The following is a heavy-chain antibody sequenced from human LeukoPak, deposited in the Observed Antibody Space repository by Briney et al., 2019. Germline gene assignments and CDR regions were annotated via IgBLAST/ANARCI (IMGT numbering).Heavy chain of an antibody. CDR1: GFTFSSYE. Sequence: GVSLRLSCAASGFTFSSYEMNWVRYAPGKGLEWVSYISSSGSTIYYAESPKGRFTISRDNDKNSLYVPMQSLRAEDTAVYYCARDVDYGDYEPHRAFDIWGQGTMVTVSS. CDR3: ARDVDYGDYEPHRAFDI. V-gene: IGHV3-48*03. J-gene: IGHJ3*02. D-gene: IGHD4-17*01. CDR2: ISSSGSTI.